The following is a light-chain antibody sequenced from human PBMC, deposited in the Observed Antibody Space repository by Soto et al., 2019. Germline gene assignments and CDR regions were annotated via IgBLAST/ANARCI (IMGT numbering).Light chain of an antibody. J-gene: IGKJ1*01. V-gene: IGKV1-13*02. CDR3: QQYNSYPWT. Sequence: AIQLTQSPSSLSASVGDRVTITCRASQGISSALAWYQQKPGKAPKLLIYAASTLQSGVPSRFSGSGSGTEFTLTISSLQPDDFATYYCQQYNSYPWTFGQGTKVDI. CDR1: QGISSA. CDR2: AAS.